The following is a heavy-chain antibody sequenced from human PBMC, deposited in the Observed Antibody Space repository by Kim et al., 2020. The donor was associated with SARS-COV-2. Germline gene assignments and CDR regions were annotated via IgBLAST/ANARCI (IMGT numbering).Heavy chain of an antibody. CDR3: ARYPAVPAAKHRGWFDP. CDR2: IYYSGST. Sequence: SETLSLTCTVSGGSISSYYWSWIRQPPGKGLEWIGYIYYSGSTNYNPSLKSRVTISVDTSKNQFSLKLSSVTAADTAVYYCARYPAVPAAKHRGWFDPWGQGTLVTVSS. J-gene: IGHJ5*02. V-gene: IGHV4-59*01. CDR1: GGSISSYY. D-gene: IGHD2-2*01.